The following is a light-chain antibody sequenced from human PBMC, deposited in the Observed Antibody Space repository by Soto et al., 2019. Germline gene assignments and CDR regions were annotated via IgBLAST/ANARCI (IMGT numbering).Light chain of an antibody. V-gene: IGKV3-20*01. CDR2: GAS. CDR1: QSVSSAY. CDR3: QQSGSSFYT. J-gene: IGKJ2*01. Sequence: EIVLTQSPGTLSLSPGERATLSCRASQSVSSAYLAWYQQIPGQAPRLLIYGASSRATCIPDRFSGSGSGKDFTLTISGLEPEDFALYYCQQSGSSFYTFGQGTKLEIK.